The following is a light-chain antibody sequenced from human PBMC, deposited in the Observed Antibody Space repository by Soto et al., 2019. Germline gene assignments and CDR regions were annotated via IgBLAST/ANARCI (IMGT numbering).Light chain of an antibody. CDR1: TGAVTGGHY. V-gene: IGLV7-46*01. CDR3: LLSYSGASYV. J-gene: IGLJ1*01. CDR2: DTS. Sequence: QAVVTQEPSLTVSPGGTVTLTCGSSTGAVTGGHYPYWFQQKPGQAPRTLIYDTSSKHSWTPARFSGSLLGGKAALTLSGAQPEDEAEYYCLLSYSGASYVFGAGIKLTVL.